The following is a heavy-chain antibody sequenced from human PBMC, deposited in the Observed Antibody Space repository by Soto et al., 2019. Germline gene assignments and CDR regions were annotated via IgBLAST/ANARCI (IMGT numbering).Heavy chain of an antibody. J-gene: IGHJ6*02. V-gene: IGHV3-30-3*01. CDR2: ISYDGSNK. CDR3: ARGEYSSSSYYYYGMDV. D-gene: IGHD6-6*01. CDR1: GFTFSIYA. Sequence: GGSLRLSCAASGFTFSIYAMHWVRHAPGKGLEWVAVISYDGSNKYYADSVKGRFTISRDNSKNTLYLQMNSLRAEDTAVYYCARGEYSSSSYYYYGMDVWGQGTTVTVSS.